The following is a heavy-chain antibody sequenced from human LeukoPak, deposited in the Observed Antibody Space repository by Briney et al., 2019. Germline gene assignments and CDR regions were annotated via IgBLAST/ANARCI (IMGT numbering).Heavy chain of an antibody. CDR2: ISVYNGNT. V-gene: IGHV1-18*01. D-gene: IGHD3-10*01. CDR3: ARGTMVRGVIITLDAFDI. J-gene: IGHJ3*02. Sequence: GASVKVSCKASGYTFTNYGISWVRQAPGQGLEWMGWISVYNGNTNYAQKLQGRVTMTTDTSTSTAYMELRSLRSDDTAVYYCARGTMVRGVIITLDAFDIWGQGTMVTVSS. CDR1: GYTFTNYG.